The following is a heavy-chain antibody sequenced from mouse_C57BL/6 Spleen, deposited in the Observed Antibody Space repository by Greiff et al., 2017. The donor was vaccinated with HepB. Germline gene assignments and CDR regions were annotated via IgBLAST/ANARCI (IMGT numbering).Heavy chain of an antibody. CDR3: ARSGDGGAMDY. D-gene: IGHD3-1*01. Sequence: VPLPQSGAELARPGASVKLSCKASGYTFPSYGISWVKQITGPGLEWIGEIYTRSGNTYYNEKFKGKATLTADKSSSTAYMELRSLTSEDSAVYFCARSGDGGAMDYWGQGTSVTVSS. CDR2: IYTRSGNT. CDR1: GYTFPSYG. J-gene: IGHJ4*01. V-gene: IGHV1-81*01.